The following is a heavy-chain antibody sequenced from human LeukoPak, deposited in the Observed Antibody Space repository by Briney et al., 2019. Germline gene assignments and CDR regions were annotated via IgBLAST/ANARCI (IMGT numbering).Heavy chain of an antibody. CDR1: GGTFSSYA. V-gene: IGHV1-69*05. D-gene: IGHD3-3*01. CDR3: ARGRCITIFGVVRRYYYYMDV. CDR2: IIPIFGTA. Sequence: SVKVSCKASGGTFSSYAISWVRQAPGQGLEWMGGIIPIFGTANYAQKFQGRVTITTDESTSTAYMELSSLRSEDTAVYYCARGRCITIFGVVRRYYYYMDVWGKGTTVTVSS. J-gene: IGHJ6*03.